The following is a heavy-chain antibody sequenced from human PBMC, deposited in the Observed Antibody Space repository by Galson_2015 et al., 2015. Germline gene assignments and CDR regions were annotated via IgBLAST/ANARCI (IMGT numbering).Heavy chain of an antibody. Sequence: SLRLSCAASGFTVRSNYMSWVRQAPGKGLEWVSVIYTGGSTYYADSVKGRFTISRDISKNTLYLRMNSLRAEDTAVYYCARILLEAFDIWGRGTVVIVSS. J-gene: IGHJ3*02. CDR1: GFTVRSNY. CDR3: ARILLEAFDI. V-gene: IGHV3-53*01. CDR2: IYTGGST.